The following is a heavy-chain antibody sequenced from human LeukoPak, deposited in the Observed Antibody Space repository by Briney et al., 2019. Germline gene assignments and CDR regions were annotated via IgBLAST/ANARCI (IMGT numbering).Heavy chain of an antibody. CDR1: GGSISSYY. D-gene: IGHD3-22*01. CDR2: IYYSGST. J-gene: IGHJ4*02. V-gene: IGHV4-59*01. Sequence: SETLSLTCTVSGGSISSYYWSWIRQPPGKGLEWIGYIYYSGSTNYNPSLKSRVTISVDTSKNQFSLKLSSVTAADTAVYYCARDGGYSPLSFDYWGQGTLVTVSS. CDR3: ARDGGYSPLSFDY.